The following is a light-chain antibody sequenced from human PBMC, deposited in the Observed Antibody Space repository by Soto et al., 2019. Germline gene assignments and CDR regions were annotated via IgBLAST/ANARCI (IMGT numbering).Light chain of an antibody. V-gene: IGKV1-27*01. CDR2: AAS. Sequence: IQMTQSPSSLSASIGDRVTITCRASQNIFKSLTWYQQVPGKVPKVLIYAASTLQSGVPSRFSGSGSGTDFTLTTSSLQPEDVATYYCQKYDSVPLTFGGGTRVELK. J-gene: IGKJ4*01. CDR3: QKYDSVPLT. CDR1: QNIFKS.